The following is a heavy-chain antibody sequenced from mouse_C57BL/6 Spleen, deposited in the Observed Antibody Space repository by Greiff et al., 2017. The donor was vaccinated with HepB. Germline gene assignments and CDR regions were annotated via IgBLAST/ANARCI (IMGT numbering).Heavy chain of an antibody. J-gene: IGHJ2*01. Sequence: EVKLQESGPELVKPGASVKMSCKASGYTFTDYNMHWVKQSHGKSLEWIGYINPNNGGTSYNQKFKGKATLTVNKSSSTAYMELRSLTSEDSAVYYCARDYYGSRGYWGQGTTLTVSS. CDR3: ARDYYGSRGY. V-gene: IGHV1-22*01. CDR1: GYTFTDYN. D-gene: IGHD1-1*01. CDR2: INPNNGGT.